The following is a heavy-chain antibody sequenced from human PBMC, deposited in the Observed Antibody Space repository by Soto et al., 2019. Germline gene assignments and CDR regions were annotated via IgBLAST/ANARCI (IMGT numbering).Heavy chain of an antibody. Sequence: QVQPVQSGAEVKKPGSSVKVSCKASGGTFSRDAISWVRQAPGQGLEWMGGIIPMFGTAKYAQKFQGRLTITADESTSTAYMELRSLRSEDTAVYYCARGVVVVAASQLGWFDPWGQGTLVTVSS. J-gene: IGHJ5*02. D-gene: IGHD2-15*01. CDR1: GGTFSRDA. V-gene: IGHV1-69*01. CDR3: ARGVVVVAASQLGWFDP. CDR2: IIPMFGTA.